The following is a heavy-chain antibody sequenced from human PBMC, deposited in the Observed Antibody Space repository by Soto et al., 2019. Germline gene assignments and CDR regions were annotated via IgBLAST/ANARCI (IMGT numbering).Heavy chain of an antibody. J-gene: IGHJ4*02. Sequence: GGSLRLSCAASVFTFDDYAMHWVRQAPGKGLEWVSGISWNSGNIGYADSVKGRFTISRDNAKNSLYLQMNSLRAEDTALYYCAKASGAMVRGVFDYWGQGTLVTVSS. CDR1: VFTFDDYA. CDR3: AKASGAMVRGVFDY. CDR2: ISWNSGNI. D-gene: IGHD3-10*01. V-gene: IGHV3-9*01.